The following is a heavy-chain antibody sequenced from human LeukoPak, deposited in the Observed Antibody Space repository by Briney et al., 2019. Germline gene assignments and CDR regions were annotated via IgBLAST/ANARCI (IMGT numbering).Heavy chain of an antibody. V-gene: IGHV3-33*01. CDR3: TTHWGVLEWLSPLFYFNYWG. D-gene: IGHD3-3*01. CDR2: IWYDGSNK. Sequence: GGSLRLSCVASGFTFSSYGMYWVRQAPGKGLEWVAVIWYDGSNKYYADSVKGRFTISRDNSKNTLYLQMNSLRAEDTAVYYCTTHWGVLEWLSPLFYFNYWGRGQGTLVTVSS. J-gene: IGHJ4*02. CDR1: GFTFSSYG.